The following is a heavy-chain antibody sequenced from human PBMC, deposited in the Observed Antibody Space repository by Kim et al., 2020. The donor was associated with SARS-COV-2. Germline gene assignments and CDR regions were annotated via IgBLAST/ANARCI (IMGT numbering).Heavy chain of an antibody. CDR3: LGGFYFDY. J-gene: IGHJ4*02. V-gene: IGHV1-3*01. Sequence: GNGNTIYSQKFQGRVTFTTDTSASTAYMELRFLRSEDSAVYYCLGGFYFDYWGQGTLVTVSS. D-gene: IGHD3-16*01. CDR2: GNGNT.